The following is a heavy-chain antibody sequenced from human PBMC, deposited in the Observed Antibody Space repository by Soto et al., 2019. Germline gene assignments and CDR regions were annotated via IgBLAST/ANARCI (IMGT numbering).Heavy chain of an antibody. D-gene: IGHD2-8*02. V-gene: IGHV3-48*01. CDR2: ITSSSSTI. CDR1: GFTFSTYS. Sequence: GGSLRLSCAASGFTFSTYSMNWVRQAPGKGLEWIAYITSSSSTIFYADSVKGRFTISRDNAKNSLYLQMNSLRPEDTAIYYCARDRGRGYCTGGLCYLGLDHWGQGNPVTVSS. J-gene: IGHJ4*02. CDR3: ARDRGRGYCTGGLCYLGLDH.